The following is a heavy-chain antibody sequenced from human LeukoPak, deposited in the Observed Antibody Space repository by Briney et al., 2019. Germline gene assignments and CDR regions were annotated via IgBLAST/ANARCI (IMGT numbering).Heavy chain of an antibody. V-gene: IGHV1-18*01. CDR1: GYTFTGYG. J-gene: IGHJ5*02. CDR3: ASLRYSYGGFDP. D-gene: IGHD5-18*01. CDR2: ISAYNGNT. Sequence: ASVKVSCKASGYTFTGYGISWVRQAPGQGLEWMGWISAYNGNTNYAQKLQGRVTMTTDTSTSTAYMELRSLRSDDTAVYYCASLRYSYGGFDPWGQGTLVTVSS.